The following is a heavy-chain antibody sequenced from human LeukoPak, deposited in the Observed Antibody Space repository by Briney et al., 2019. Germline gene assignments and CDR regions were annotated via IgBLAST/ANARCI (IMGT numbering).Heavy chain of an antibody. D-gene: IGHD2-2*01. J-gene: IGHJ4*01. V-gene: IGHV3-23*01. Sequence: PGGSLRLSCATSGFTFSIYAMSWVRQAPGKGLEWVSTISGSGDGTYYADSMKGRFTISRDNSKNTLYLQMNSLRADDTAVYYCATIQYQLPPARWPSIYWGHGTLVTVSS. CDR1: GFTFSIYA. CDR3: ATIQYQLPPARWPSIY. CDR2: ISGSGDGT.